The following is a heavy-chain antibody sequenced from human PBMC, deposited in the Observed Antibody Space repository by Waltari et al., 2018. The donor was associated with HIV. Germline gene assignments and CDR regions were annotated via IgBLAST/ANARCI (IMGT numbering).Heavy chain of an antibody. CDR3: AKGGANPIDF. CDR2: INSDGSTT. J-gene: IGHJ4*02. CDR1: GFTLSSSW. V-gene: IGHV3-74*01. D-gene: IGHD1-26*01. Sequence: EVRLVASGGRLVQPGGSLRLSCSASGFTLSSSWMHWVRQAPGKGPVWVSRINSDGSTTSYEDSVKGRFTISRDNAKNTRYLQMNSLRAEDTAVYYCAKGGANPIDFWGQGTLVTVSS.